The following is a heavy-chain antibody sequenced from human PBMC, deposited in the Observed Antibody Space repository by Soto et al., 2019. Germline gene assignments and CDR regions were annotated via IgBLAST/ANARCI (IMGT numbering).Heavy chain of an antibody. J-gene: IGHJ3*02. CDR2: IKQDGTEK. D-gene: IGHD3-22*01. V-gene: IGHV3-7*04. CDR1: GFTFSSYW. Sequence: EVQLVESGGGLVQPGGSLRLSCAASGFTFSSYWMSWVRQAPGKGLEWVANIKQDGTEKWYVDSVKGRFTISRDNAKNSLYLQMNSLRAEDTAVYYCARGDYYDTSGPFSDAFDNWGQGTMVTVSS. CDR3: ARGDYYDTSGPFSDAFDN.